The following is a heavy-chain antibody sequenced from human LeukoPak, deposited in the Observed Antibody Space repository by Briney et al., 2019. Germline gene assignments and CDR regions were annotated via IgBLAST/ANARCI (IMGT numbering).Heavy chain of an antibody. D-gene: IGHD4-17*01. CDR2: INHSGST. Sequence: RPSETLSLTCAVYGGSFSGYYWSWIRQPPGKGLEWIGEINHSGSTNYNPSLKSRVTILVDTSKNQFSLKLSSVTAADTTVYYCARDSGTTGEVKFVPWGQGILVTVSS. CDR1: GGSFSGYY. CDR3: ARDSGTTGEVKFVP. J-gene: IGHJ5*02. V-gene: IGHV4-34*01.